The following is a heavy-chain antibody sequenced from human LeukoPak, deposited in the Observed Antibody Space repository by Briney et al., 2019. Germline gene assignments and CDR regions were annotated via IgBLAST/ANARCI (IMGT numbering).Heavy chain of an antibody. Sequence: TGGSLRLSCAASGFTFSSYGMHWVRQAPGKGLEWVTFIRYDGINEYYADSVKGRFTISRDNSKDTLYLQMNSLRPEDTAVYYCAKDRDWASAAGTDFDYWGQGTMVTVSS. CDR2: IRYDGINE. D-gene: IGHD6-13*01. J-gene: IGHJ4*02. CDR3: AKDRDWASAAGTDFDY. V-gene: IGHV3-30*02. CDR1: GFTFSSYG.